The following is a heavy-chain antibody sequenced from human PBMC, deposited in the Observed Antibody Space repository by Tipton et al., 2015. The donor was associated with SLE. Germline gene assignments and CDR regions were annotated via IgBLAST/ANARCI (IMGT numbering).Heavy chain of an antibody. J-gene: IGHJ5*02. CDR2: IHSSGST. CDR3: ASGAYGSDNSYLGGWFDP. CDR1: GGSISSYY. D-gene: IGHD3-10*01. V-gene: IGHV4-4*08. Sequence: TLSLTCTVFGGSISSYYWSWIRQPAGKGLEWIGQIHSSGSTSYNPSLQSRVAISVDTSKNQFSLKLRFVTAADTAVYYCASGAYGSDNSYLGGWFDPWGQGAPVTVSS.